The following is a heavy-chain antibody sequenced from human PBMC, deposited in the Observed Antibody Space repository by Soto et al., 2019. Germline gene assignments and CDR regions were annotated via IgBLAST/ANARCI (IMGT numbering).Heavy chain of an antibody. V-gene: IGHV4-39*02. CDR2: NPHS. D-gene: IGHD3-3*01. Sequence: SETLSLTCAVSGGSMTSRVNNCSRIRQPPGKGLGGVGSNPHSNPPLKSRVTISVDTSKNHFSLTLRSVTDADTAAYYCVTEYHGLRFFEWLPRYYFDYWRQGTVVTVS. CDR3: VTEYHGLRFFEWLPRYYFDY. J-gene: IGHJ4*02. CDR1: GGSMTSRVNN.